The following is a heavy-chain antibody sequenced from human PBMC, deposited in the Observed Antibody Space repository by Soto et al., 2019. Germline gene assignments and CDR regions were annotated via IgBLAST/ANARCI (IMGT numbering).Heavy chain of an antibody. V-gene: IGHV3-23*01. J-gene: IGHJ3*02. CDR2: ISGSGGST. D-gene: IGHD3-3*01. CDR1: GFTFSSYA. CDR3: AKDRMRPTTIFGVVESDPNRDAFDI. Sequence: GGSLRLSCAASGFTFSSYAMSWVRQAPGKGLEWVSAISGSGGSTYYADSVKGRFTISRDNSKNTLYLQMNSLRAEDTAVYYCAKDRMRPTTIFGVVESDPNRDAFDIWGQGTMVTVSS.